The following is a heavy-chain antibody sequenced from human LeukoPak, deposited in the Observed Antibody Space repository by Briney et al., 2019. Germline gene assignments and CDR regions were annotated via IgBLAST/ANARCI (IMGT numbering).Heavy chain of an antibody. CDR3: ARGPYSRNWFDP. J-gene: IGHJ5*02. CDR1: GGSISSGGYY. CDR2: IYYSGST. Sequence: SQTLSLTCTVSGGSISSGGYYWSWIRQHPGKGLEWIGYIYYSGSTYYNPSLKSRVTISVDTPKNQFSLKLSSVTAADTAVYYCARGPYSRNWFDPWGQGTLVTVSS. V-gene: IGHV4-31*03. D-gene: IGHD6-13*01.